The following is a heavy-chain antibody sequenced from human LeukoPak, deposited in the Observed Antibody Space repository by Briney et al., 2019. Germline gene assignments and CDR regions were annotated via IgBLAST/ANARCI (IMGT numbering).Heavy chain of an antibody. CDR3: TRDHMLRSAAGTLDY. J-gene: IGHJ4*02. CDR1: GYTLTELS. Sequence: ASVKVSCKVSGYTLTELSMHWVRQAPGKGLEWMGGFDPEDGETIYAQKFQGRVAMTTDTSTSTAYMELRGLRSDDTAVYYCTRDHMLRSAAGTLDYWGQGTLVTVSS. D-gene: IGHD6-13*01. V-gene: IGHV1-24*01. CDR2: FDPEDGET.